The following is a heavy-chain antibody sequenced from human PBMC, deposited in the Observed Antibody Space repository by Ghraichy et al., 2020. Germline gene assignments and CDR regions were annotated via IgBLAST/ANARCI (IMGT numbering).Heavy chain of an antibody. J-gene: IGHJ6*03. V-gene: IGHV3-72*01. CDR1: GFTFSDHF. CDR2: IRNKPSGYTT. CDR3: SRSYSTSGARYYMDV. Sequence: GGSLRLSCAASGFTFSDHFMDWVRQAPGKGLEWVGRIRNKPSGYTTEYAASVKGRFTVSRDDSMNSLYLQMNNLKTEDTAVYYCSRSYSTSGARYYMDVWGKGTTVTVSS. D-gene: IGHD2-2*01.